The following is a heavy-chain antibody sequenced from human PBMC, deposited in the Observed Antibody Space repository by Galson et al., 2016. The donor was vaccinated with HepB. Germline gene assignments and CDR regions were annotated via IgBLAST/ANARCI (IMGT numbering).Heavy chain of an antibody. V-gene: IGHV3-7*01. CDR1: GYTISGSW. CDR2: ISPDGSGK. CDR3: ARGAFL. Sequence: SLRLSCAVSGYTISGSWMYWVRQAPGQGLEWVANISPDGSGKNYVDSLKGRFTISRDNAKNSLYLQMDSLRAEDTAVYYCARGAFLGGQGTLVTVSS. D-gene: IGHD2/OR15-2a*01. J-gene: IGHJ4*02.